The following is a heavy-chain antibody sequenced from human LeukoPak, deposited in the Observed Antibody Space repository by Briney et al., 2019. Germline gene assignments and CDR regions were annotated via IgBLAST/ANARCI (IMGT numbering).Heavy chain of an antibody. J-gene: IGHJ6*02. CDR2: IYSGGST. V-gene: IGHV3-53*01. CDR3: ARLNGGNSGSYYYSYYGMDV. Sequence: GGSLRLSCAASGFTVSSNYMSWVRQAPGKGLEWVSVIYSGGSTYYADSVKGRFTISRDNSKNTLYLQMNSLRAEDTAVYYCARLNGGNSGSYYYSYYGMDVWGQGTTVTVPS. CDR1: GFTVSSNY. D-gene: IGHD1-26*01.